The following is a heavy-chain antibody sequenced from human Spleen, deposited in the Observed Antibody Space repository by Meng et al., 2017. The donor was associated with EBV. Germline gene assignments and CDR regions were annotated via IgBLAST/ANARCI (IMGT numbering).Heavy chain of an antibody. J-gene: IGHJ5*02. Sequence: QIRLGGAGGGLVKLGGSLRLSCEGSGFSFSDYYMSWIRQAPGKGLEWVSYISSSGYKKYYADSVKGRFTISRDNAQNLLFLQMDSLRADDTAVYYCARTEVAGPWGQGTLVTVSS. CDR2: ISSSGYKK. CDR1: GFSFSDYY. D-gene: IGHD6-19*01. V-gene: IGHV3-11*01. CDR3: ARTEVAGP.